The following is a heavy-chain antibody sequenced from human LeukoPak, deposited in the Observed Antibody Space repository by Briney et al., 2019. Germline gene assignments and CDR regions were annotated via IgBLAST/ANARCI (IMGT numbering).Heavy chain of an antibody. CDR1: GFTFSSYW. V-gene: IGHV3-7*03. J-gene: IGHJ4*02. Sequence: GGSLRLSCAASGFTFSSYWMNWARQAPGKGLEWVASINHNGNVNYYVDSVKGRFTISRDNSKNTLFLQMDSLRAEDTAVYYCARRGGPGYFDSWGQGTLVTVSS. CDR3: ARRGGPGYFDS. D-gene: IGHD3-10*01. CDR2: INHNGNVN.